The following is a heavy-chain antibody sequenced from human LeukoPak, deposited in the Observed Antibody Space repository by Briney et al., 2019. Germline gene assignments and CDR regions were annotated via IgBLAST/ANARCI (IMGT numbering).Heavy chain of an antibody. D-gene: IGHD5-18*01. CDR1: GGSFSGYY. Sequence: SETLSLTCAVYGGSFSGYYWSWIRQPPGKGLEWIGEINHSGSTNYNPSLKSRVTISVDTSKNQFSLKLSSVTAADTAVYYCARVPISVDTAMEEYYWGQGTLVTVSS. J-gene: IGHJ4*02. CDR2: INHSGST. V-gene: IGHV4-34*01. CDR3: ARVPISVDTAMEEYY.